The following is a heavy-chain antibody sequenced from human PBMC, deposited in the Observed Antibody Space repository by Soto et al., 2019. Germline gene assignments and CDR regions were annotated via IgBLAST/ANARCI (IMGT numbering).Heavy chain of an antibody. CDR1: GGSISSSSYY. CDR2: IYYSGST. J-gene: IGHJ5*02. V-gene: IGHV4-39*01. CDR3: ASLVPAAMVWFDP. D-gene: IGHD2-2*01. Sequence: QLQLQESGPGLVKPSETLSLTCTVSGGSISSSSYYWGWIRQPPGKGLEWIGSIYYSGSTYYNPSLKSRVTISVDTSKNQFSLKLSSVTAADTAVYYGASLVPAAMVWFDPWGQGTLVTVSS.